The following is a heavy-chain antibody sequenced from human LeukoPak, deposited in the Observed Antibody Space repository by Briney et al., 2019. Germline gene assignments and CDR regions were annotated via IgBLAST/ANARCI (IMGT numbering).Heavy chain of an antibody. J-gene: IGHJ3*02. CDR2: LYPSDSDT. D-gene: IGHD6-13*01. CDR3: ARLYLPYTSAWYGSAFDI. CDR1: GYSFTSYW. Sequence: GESLKISCKSSGYSFTSYWIAWVRQMPGKGLEWMGILYPSDSDTRYSPSFQGQVTISADRSITTAYLQWSSLKASDTAMYYCARLYLPYTSAWYGSAFDIWGQGTMVTVSS. V-gene: IGHV5-51*01.